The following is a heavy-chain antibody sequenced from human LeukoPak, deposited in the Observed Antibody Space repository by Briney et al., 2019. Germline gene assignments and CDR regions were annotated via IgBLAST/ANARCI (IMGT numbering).Heavy chain of an antibody. CDR2: ITTSGATS. V-gene: IGHV3-23*01. CDR3: AIMHGYYDGSGYWVQ. CDR1: GFTFSSYG. Sequence: GGFLRPSCAASGFTFSSYGMGWVPQAPGKGLEGVSFITTSGATSSYADSMNGRFTISRDNPRNTLYMQMNSLRDEDTALYYCAIMHGYYDGSGYWVQWGQGTLVTVSS. J-gene: IGHJ4*02. D-gene: IGHD3-22*01.